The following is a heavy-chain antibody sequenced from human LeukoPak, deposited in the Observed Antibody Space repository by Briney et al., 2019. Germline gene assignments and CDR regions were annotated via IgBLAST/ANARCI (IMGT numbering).Heavy chain of an antibody. CDR1: GFTFGAYW. CDR2: INQDESEK. J-gene: IGHJ4*02. Sequence: GGSLRLSCAASGFTFGAYWMSWVRQAPGQPLEWVANINQDESEKYYADSVKGRFTISRDNAKNSLYLQMNSLRAEDTALYYCARESYDILTGYYNVDYWGQGTLVTVSS. CDR3: ARESYDILTGYYNVDY. V-gene: IGHV3-7*03. D-gene: IGHD3-9*01.